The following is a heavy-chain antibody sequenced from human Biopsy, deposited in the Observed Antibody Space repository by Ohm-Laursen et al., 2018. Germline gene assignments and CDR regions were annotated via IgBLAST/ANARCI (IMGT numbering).Heavy chain of an antibody. CDR3: ARGRRTSGWPYFDN. J-gene: IGHJ4*02. CDR1: GDSLTSGPEN. V-gene: IGHV4-61*01. D-gene: IGHD6-19*01. CDR2: IYSGGNT. Sequence: SETLSLTCTVSGDSLTSGPENWSWIRQSPGQGLEYIGFIYSGGNTNYNPSLKNRVTMSVDTSKNQFYLKLYSVTAADTAAYYCARGRRTSGWPYFDNWGQGALVIVS.